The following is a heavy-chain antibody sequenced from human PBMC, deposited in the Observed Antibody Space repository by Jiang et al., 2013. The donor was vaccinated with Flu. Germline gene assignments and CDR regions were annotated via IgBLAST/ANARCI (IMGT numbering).Heavy chain of an antibody. CDR1: GASTSSGDS. CDR2: IYNSGRT. CDR3: AAATSVTMWAFHF. V-gene: IGHV4-30-4*01. Sequence: LVKPPQTPVPSPCTVSGASTSSGDSFGVGSASPHGKSLEWIGYIYNSGRTYYNPSLESRITISLDTSKNQFSLQLSSVTAADTALYYCAAATSVTMWAFHFWGQGTVVNVSS. D-gene: IGHD3-10*02. J-gene: IGHJ3*01.